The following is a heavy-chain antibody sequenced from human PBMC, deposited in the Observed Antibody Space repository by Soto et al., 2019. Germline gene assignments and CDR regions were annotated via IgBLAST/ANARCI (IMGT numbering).Heavy chain of an antibody. CDR1: GGSISIGGYY. CDR3: ARDYASSGYWGDAFDI. D-gene: IGHD3-22*01. V-gene: IGHV4-31*03. CDR2: IYYSGNT. Sequence: PSETLSLTCTVSGGSISIGGYYWSCIRQPPGKGLEWIGYIYYSGNTYYNPSFKSRLTISVDTSKNQFSLNLSSVTAADTAVYYCARDYASSGYWGDAFDIWGQGTMVTVSS. J-gene: IGHJ3*02.